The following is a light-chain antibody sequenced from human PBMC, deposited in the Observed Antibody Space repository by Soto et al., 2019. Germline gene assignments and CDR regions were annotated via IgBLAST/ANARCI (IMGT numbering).Light chain of an antibody. V-gene: IGKV3-15*01. J-gene: IGKJ4*01. CDR3: QQYNNWPLT. CDR2: GAS. Sequence: EIVMTQSPATLSVSPGERATLSCRASQSVSSNLAWYQQKPGQAPRLLIYGASTRATGIPARFSGSGSGTESPLTISSLQSEDFAIYYCQQYNNWPLTFGGGTKVEIK. CDR1: QSVSSN.